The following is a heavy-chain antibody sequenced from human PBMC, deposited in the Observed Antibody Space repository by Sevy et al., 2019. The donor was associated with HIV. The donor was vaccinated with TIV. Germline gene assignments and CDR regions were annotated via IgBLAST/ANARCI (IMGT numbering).Heavy chain of an antibody. CDR1: GGSISSLNYY. CDR2: ISYSGRT. V-gene: IGHV4-31*03. J-gene: IGHJ3*01. D-gene: IGHD1-26*01. CDR3: ARANAYLTSDAFDL. Sequence: SETLSLTCTVSGGSISSLNYYWSWVRQHPGKGLEWIGYISYSGRTSYNPSLKSRLTISLDTSKNQFSLRLSSVTAADTALFYCARANAYLTSDAFDLWGHGTMVTVSS.